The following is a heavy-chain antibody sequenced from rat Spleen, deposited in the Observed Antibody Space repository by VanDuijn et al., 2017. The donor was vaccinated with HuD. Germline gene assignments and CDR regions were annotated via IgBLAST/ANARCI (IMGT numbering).Heavy chain of an antibody. CDR1: GFSLTSYG. CDR3: ARHGNFDY. J-gene: IGHJ2*01. CDR2: IIYDGSST. Sequence: VQMEETGPGLVQTTQTLSVTCTVSGFSLTSYGVHWVRQAPGKGLEWVATIIYDGSSTYYRDSVKGRFTISRDNAKSTLYLQMDSLRSEDTATYYCARHGNFDYWGQGVMVTVSS. V-gene: IGHV5-17*01.